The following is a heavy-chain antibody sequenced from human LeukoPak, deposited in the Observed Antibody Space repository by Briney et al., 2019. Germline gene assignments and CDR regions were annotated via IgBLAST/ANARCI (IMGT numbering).Heavy chain of an antibody. CDR2: ISGSGGST. Sequence: GGSLRLSCAASGFTLSSYAMSWVRQAPGKGLEWVSGISGSGGSTYYADSVKGRFTISRDNSKNTLYLQMNSLRAEDTAVYYCARDRGYSCGYWGQGTLVTVSS. J-gene: IGHJ4*02. V-gene: IGHV3-23*01. CDR3: ARDRGYSCGY. CDR1: GFTLSSYA. D-gene: IGHD5-18*01.